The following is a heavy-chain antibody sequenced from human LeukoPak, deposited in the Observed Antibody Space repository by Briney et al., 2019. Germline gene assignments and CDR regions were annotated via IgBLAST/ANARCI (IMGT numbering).Heavy chain of an antibody. CDR1: GFTFSSYA. Sequence: PGGSLRLSCAASGFTFSSYAMHWVRQAPGKGLEWVAVISYDGSNKYYADSVKGRFTISRDNSKNTLYLQMNSLRAEDTAVYYCARVKEDYYGMDVWGQGTTVTVTS. V-gene: IGHV3-30-3*01. CDR3: ARVKEDYYGMDV. CDR2: ISYDGSNK. J-gene: IGHJ6*02.